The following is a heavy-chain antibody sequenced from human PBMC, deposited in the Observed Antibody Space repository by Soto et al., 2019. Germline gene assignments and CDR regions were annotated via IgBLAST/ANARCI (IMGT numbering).Heavy chain of an antibody. V-gene: IGHV4-31*03. J-gene: IGHJ5*02. CDR3: ARGEEWFDP. CDR1: GGSISSRHY. Sequence: SETLSLTCTVSGGSISSRHYWSWIRQLPGKGLEWIGYIYHSGSTYYNPSLKSRLTISVDTSKNQFSLKLSSVTAADTAVYYCARGEEWFDPWGQGTLVTVSS. CDR2: IYHSGST.